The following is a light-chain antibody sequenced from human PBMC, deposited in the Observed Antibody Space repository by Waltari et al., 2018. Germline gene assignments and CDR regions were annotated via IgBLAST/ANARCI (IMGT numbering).Light chain of an antibody. CDR2: KDS. CDR3: HCAADSNVRV. J-gene: IGLJ2*01. CDR1: VLAKKY. V-gene: IGLV3-27*01. Sequence: SYELTQPSSVSVSPGQTARITCSGDVLAKKYVRWFQQKPGQAPVLVIYKDSERPSGIPDRISGSTSGTTVTLTISGAQVEDEADYYCHCAADSNVRVFGGGTRLTVL.